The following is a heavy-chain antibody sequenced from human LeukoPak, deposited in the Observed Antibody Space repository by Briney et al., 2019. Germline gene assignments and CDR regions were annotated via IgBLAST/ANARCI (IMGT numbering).Heavy chain of an antibody. D-gene: IGHD3-22*01. CDR1: GFTFSSYS. CDR2: IRYDGSTK. V-gene: IGHV3-30*02. J-gene: IGHJ4*02. Sequence: GGSLRLSCAASGFTFSSYSMSWVRQAPGKGLEWVAVIRYDGSTKYYADSVKGRFTISRANTKNTLYLQMNTLTAEATAVYYCAKDLTWLVFDYWGQGTLVTVSS. CDR3: AKDLTWLVFDY.